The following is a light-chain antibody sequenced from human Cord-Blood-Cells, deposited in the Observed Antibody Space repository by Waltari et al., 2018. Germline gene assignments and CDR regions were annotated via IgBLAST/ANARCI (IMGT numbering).Light chain of an antibody. Sequence: QSVLTQPPSASGTPGQRVTISCSGSSSNIGSNYVYWYQQLPGTAPNLLSYRNNQLPSGVPDRFSGSKSGTSASLAISGLRSEDEAYYYCAAWDDSLSGYVFGTGTKVTVL. J-gene: IGLJ1*01. CDR2: RNN. V-gene: IGLV1-47*01. CDR1: SSNIGSNY. CDR3: AAWDDSLSGYV.